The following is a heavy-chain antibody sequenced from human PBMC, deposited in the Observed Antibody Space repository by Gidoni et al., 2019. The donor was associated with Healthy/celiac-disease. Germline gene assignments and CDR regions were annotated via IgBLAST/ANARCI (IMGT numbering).Heavy chain of an antibody. D-gene: IGHD6-19*01. CDR2: INPSGGST. Sequence: QVQLVQSGAEVKKPGASVKVSCNASGYTFTSYYMHWVRQAPGQGLEWMGIINPSGGSTSYAQKFQGRVTMTRDTSTSTVYMELSSLRSEDTAVYYCARGIAVAGTSVYFQHWGQGTLVTVSS. V-gene: IGHV1-46*01. J-gene: IGHJ1*01. CDR3: ARGIAVAGTSVYFQH. CDR1: GYTFTSYY.